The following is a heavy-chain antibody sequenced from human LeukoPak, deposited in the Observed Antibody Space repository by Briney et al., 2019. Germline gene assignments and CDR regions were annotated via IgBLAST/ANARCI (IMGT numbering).Heavy chain of an antibody. J-gene: IGHJ4*02. CDR3: ARAYTYYYDSKGSFDY. CDR1: GGSISGYY. CDR2: ISYSGST. V-gene: IGHV4-59*01. D-gene: IGHD3-22*01. Sequence: SETLSLTCTVSGGSISGYYWSWIRQPPGKGLEWIGYISYSGSTNYNPSLKSRVSISVDTSKNQFSLNLTSVIAADTAVYYCARAYTYYYDSKGSFDYWGQGTLVTVSS.